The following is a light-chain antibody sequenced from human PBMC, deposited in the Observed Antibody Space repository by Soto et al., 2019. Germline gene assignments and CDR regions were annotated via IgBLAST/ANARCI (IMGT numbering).Light chain of an antibody. V-gene: IGLV2-18*01. Sequence: QSVLAQPPSVSGSPGQSVTISCTGTSSDIGSYNRISWYQQPPGTAPKLIMYEVINRPSGVPDRFSGSKSGSTASLTISGLQAEDEADYYCSLYISGSTYVFGTGTKVT. CDR2: EVI. J-gene: IGLJ1*01. CDR1: SSDIGSYNR. CDR3: SLYISGSTYV.